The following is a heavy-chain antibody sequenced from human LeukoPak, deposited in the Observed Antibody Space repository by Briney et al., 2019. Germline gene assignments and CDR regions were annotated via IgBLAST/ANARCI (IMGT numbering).Heavy chain of an antibody. J-gene: IGHJ5*02. CDR2: INWNGGSA. V-gene: IGHV3-20*04. CDR1: GFTFDDYG. Sequence: GGSLRLSCAASGFTFDDYGMSWVRQAPGKGLEWVSGINWNGGSAGYADSVKGRFTISRDNAKNSLYLQMSSLRAEDTALYYCARSPHLIAVAGMNWFDPWGQGTLVTVSS. D-gene: IGHD6-19*01. CDR3: ARSPHLIAVAGMNWFDP.